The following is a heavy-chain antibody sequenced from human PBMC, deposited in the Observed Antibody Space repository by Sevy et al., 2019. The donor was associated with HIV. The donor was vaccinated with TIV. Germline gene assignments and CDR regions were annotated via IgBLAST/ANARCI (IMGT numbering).Heavy chain of an antibody. CDR3: AREGCTKPHDY. V-gene: IGHV3-23*01. CDR1: GFTFSKYS. CDR2: LSLGCGEI. D-gene: IGHD2-8*01. Sequence: GGSLRLSCAASGFTFSKYSMSWVRQPPGKGLEWVSTLSLGCGEINHADSVKGRFTISRDNSKNSLYLQMNNLRAEDTAVYYCAREGCTKPHDYWGQGTLVTVSS. J-gene: IGHJ4*02.